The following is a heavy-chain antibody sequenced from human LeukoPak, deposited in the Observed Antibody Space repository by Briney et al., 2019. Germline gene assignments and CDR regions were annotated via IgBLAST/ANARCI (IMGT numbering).Heavy chain of an antibody. CDR1: GFTFSSYA. Sequence: GGSLRLSCAASGFTFSSYAVSWVRQAPRKGLEWVSAISGSGGSTYYADSVKGRFTISRDNSKNTLYLQMNSLRAEDTAVYYCAKDLGGYYLPRVFDYWGQGTLVTVSS. D-gene: IGHD3-22*01. CDR3: AKDLGGYYLPRVFDY. CDR2: ISGSGGST. V-gene: IGHV3-23*01. J-gene: IGHJ4*02.